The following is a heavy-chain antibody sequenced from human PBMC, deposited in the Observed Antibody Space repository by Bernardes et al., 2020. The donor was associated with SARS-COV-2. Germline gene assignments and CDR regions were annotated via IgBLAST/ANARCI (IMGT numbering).Heavy chain of an antibody. CDR3: ARTFYYDRGGDSVFDQ. V-gene: IGHV1-2*02. CDR1: GYTFSDYY. J-gene: IGHJ4*02. Sequence: ASVKVSCKAPGYTFSDYYIHWLRQAPGQGFEWMGWISPKSGATNYAQKFQGRVTMTRDTAISTEYMQLSRLTSDDTVVYYCARTFYYDRGGDSVFDQWGQGTLVSVSS. CDR2: ISPKSGAT. D-gene: IGHD2-21*01.